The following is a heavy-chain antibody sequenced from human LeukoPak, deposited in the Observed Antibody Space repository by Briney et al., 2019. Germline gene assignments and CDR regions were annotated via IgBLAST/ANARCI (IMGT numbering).Heavy chain of an antibody. CDR2: IYTSGST. J-gene: IGHJ4*02. D-gene: IGHD3-22*01. CDR1: GGSSNNYY. V-gene: IGHV4-4*07. Sequence: PSETLSLTCTVSGGSSNNYYWSWIRQSAGKGLEWIGRIYTSGSTNYNPSLKSRVSMSVDTSKNQFSLRLRSVTAADTAVYYCARESGYYYNTSGYTFAYWGQGILVTVSS. CDR3: ARESGYYYNTSGYTFAY.